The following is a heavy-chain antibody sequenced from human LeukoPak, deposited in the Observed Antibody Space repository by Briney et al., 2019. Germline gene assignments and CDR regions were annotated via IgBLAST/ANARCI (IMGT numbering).Heavy chain of an antibody. D-gene: IGHD3-3*01. CDR2: MNPNSGNT. V-gene: IGHV1-8*03. Sequence: ASVKVSYKASGYTFTSYDINWVRQATGQGLEWMGWMNPNSGNTGYAQKFQGRVTITRNTSISTAYMELSSLRSEDTAVYYCARGFSQRTSQILRFLEWLSYPYCFDYWGQGTLVTVSS. J-gene: IGHJ4*02. CDR3: ARGFSQRTSQILRFLEWLSYPYCFDY. CDR1: GYTFTSYD.